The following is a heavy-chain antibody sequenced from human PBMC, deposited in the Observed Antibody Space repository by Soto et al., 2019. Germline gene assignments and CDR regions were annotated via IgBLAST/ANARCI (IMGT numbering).Heavy chain of an antibody. Sequence: QVHLQESGPRLLQPSETLSLTCSISDASISTNHWTWIRQPPGKGLEWIGCMYDSVTTRNDSFFKGRVTIAIDTSNNQFSRTLTSVTAADTAVYSCATYHAGGAGLGRWGQGTLVIISS. CDR1: DASISTNH. D-gene: IGHD1-26*01. CDR3: ATYHAGGAGLGR. CDR2: MYDSVTT. V-gene: IGHV4-59*01. J-gene: IGHJ4*02.